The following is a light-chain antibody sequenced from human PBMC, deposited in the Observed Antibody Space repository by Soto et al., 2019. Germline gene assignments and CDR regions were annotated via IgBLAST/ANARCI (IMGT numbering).Light chain of an antibody. Sequence: DIQMTQSPSSVSASVGETVTITCRASQPTASWLAWFQQKPGEPPKLLIYAASTLQSGVPSRFSGRGSGTEFTLTSSSLQPEDFATYYCQQANIFPRMFAQGTKVEV. CDR2: AAS. CDR1: QPTASW. J-gene: IGKJ1*01. V-gene: IGKV1-12*01. CDR3: QQANIFPRM.